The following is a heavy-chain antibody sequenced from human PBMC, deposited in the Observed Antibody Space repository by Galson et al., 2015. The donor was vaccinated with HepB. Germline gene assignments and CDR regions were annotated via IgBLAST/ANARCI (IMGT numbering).Heavy chain of an antibody. D-gene: IGHD2-15*01. CDR2: ISSSGSTI. Sequence: SLRLSCAASGFTFSDYYMSWIRQAPGKGLEWVSYISSSGSTIYYADSVKGRFTISRDNAKNSLYLQMNSLRAEDTAVYYCARDAYCSGGSCHHYYYYYMDVWGKGTTVTVSS. V-gene: IGHV3-11*01. J-gene: IGHJ6*03. CDR1: GFTFSDYY. CDR3: ARDAYCSGGSCHHYYYYYMDV.